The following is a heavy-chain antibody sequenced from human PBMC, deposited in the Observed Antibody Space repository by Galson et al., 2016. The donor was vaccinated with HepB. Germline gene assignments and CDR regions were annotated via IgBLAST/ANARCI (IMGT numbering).Heavy chain of an antibody. CDR3: ARDSSPLTPPPRMYIAARNPSDS. J-gene: IGHJ4*02. D-gene: IGHD6-6*01. V-gene: IGHV3-53*01. CDR1: GLIISTNY. CDR2: IYGGGST. Sequence: SLRLSCAVSGLIISTNYMSWVRQAPGSGLEWVSVIYGGGSTFYADSVKGRFTISRDNSKNTVYLQMTSLRAEDTAVYYCARDSSPLTPPPRMYIAARNPSDSWGQGTLVTVSS.